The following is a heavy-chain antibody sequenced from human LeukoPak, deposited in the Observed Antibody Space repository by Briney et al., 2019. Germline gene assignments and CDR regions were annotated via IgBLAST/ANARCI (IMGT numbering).Heavy chain of an antibody. CDR1: GFTFSTYS. CDR2: ISSSSSYV. J-gene: IGHJ5*02. V-gene: IGHV3-21*01. CDR3: ARDPERRWQSNPKNNWFDP. D-gene: IGHD2-15*01. Sequence: GGSLRLSCAASGFTFSTYSMNWVRQAPGKGLEWVSSISSSSSYVYYADSLKGRFTISRDNAKNSLYLQMNSLRAEDTAVYYCARDPERRWQSNPKNNWFDPWGQGALVTVSS.